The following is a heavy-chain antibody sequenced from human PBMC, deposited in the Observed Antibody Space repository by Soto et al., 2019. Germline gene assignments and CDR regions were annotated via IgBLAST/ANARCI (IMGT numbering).Heavy chain of an antibody. V-gene: IGHV3-23*01. J-gene: IGHJ4*02. Sequence: EVQLLESGGGLVQPGGSLRLSCAASGFTFSSYAMSWVRQAPGKGLEWVSAISGSGGSTYYADSVTGRFTISRDNSQNTLYLQMNSLRAEDTAVYYCANPHINGTSRGWGQGTLVTVSS. CDR3: ANPHINGTSRG. CDR1: GFTFSSYA. D-gene: IGHD1-20*01. CDR2: ISGSGGST.